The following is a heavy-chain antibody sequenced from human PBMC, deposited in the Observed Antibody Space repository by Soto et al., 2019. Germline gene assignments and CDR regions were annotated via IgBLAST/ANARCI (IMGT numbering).Heavy chain of an antibody. CDR1: GGTFSSYA. D-gene: IGHD6-19*01. CDR3: ARGSSGLFQSFDI. V-gene: IGHV1-69*13. J-gene: IGHJ3*02. CDR2: IIPIFGTA. Sequence: SVKVSCKASGGTFSSYAISWVRQAPGQGLEWMGGIIPIFGTANYAQKFQGRVTITADESTSTAYMELSSLRSEDTAVYYCARGSSGLFQSFDIWGQGTMVTVSS.